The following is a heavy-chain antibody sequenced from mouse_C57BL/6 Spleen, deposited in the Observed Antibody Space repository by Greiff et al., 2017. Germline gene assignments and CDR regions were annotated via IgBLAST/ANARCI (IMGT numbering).Heavy chain of an antibody. Sequence: VKLMESGPGLVAPSQSLSITCTVSGFSLTSYGVHWVRQPPGKGLEWLVVIWSYGSTSSNSAPKSRLSISNDNSESQVFLQMNRLRTDDTAVYYCARRQGHYEYDGGYFDVWGTGTTVTVSS. CDR3: ARRQGHYEYDGGYFDV. V-gene: IGHV2-6*03. CDR2: IWSYGST. D-gene: IGHD2-4*01. CDR1: GFSLTSYG. J-gene: IGHJ1*03.